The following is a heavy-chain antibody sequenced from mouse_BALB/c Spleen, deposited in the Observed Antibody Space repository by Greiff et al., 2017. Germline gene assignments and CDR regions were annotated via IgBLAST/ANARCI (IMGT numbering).Heavy chain of an antibody. CDR2: ISSGGST. CDR3: ARGQEGYLDY. V-gene: IGHV5-6-5*01. CDR1: GFTFSSYA. Sequence: EVKLVESGGGLVKPGGSLKLSCAASGFTFSSYAMSWVRQTPEKRLEWVASISSGGSTYYPDSVKGRFTISRDNARNILYLQMSSLRSEDTAMYYCARGQEGYLDYWGQGTTLTVSS. J-gene: IGHJ2*01.